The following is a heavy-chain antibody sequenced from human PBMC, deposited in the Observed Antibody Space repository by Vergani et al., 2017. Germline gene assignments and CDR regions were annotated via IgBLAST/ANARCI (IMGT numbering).Heavy chain of an antibody. Sequence: QVQLVQSGAEVKKPGASVKVSCKASVYTFTSYYMHWVRQAPGQGLEWMGIINPSGGSTSYAQKFQGRVTMTRDTSTSTVYMELSSLRSEDTAVYYCAKSTYYYDSSGYSSAYDYWGQGTLVTVSS. J-gene: IGHJ4*02. D-gene: IGHD3-22*01. CDR3: AKSTYYYDSSGYSSAYDY. CDR1: VYTFTSYY. CDR2: INPSGGST. V-gene: IGHV1-46*01.